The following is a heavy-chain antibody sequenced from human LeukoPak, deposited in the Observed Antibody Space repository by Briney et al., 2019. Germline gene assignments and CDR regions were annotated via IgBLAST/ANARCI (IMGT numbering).Heavy chain of an antibody. Sequence: RASVKVSCKASGYTFTVFYIHSVSQAPGQGLECRVGNNPNSGGTNSTQKFQGRVTMTRDTSISTAYMELSRLRSDDTAVYYCASDSSGYYAHFDYWGQGTLVTVSS. CDR1: GYTFTVFY. CDR3: ASDSSGYYAHFDY. D-gene: IGHD3-22*01. V-gene: IGHV1-2*02. J-gene: IGHJ4*02. CDR2: NNPNSGGT.